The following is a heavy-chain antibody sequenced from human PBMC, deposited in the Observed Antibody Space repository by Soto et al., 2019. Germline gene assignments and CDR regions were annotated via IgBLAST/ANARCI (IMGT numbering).Heavy chain of an antibody. CDR3: ARGDSSSWYPTPWLFDY. CDR2: IYYSGST. V-gene: IGHV4-59*01. Sequence: SETLSLTCTVSGGSISSYYWSWIRQPPGKGLEWIGYIYYSGSTNYNPSLRSRVTISVDTSISTAYMELSRLRSDDTAVYYCARGDSSSWYPTPWLFDYWGQGTLVTVSS. D-gene: IGHD6-13*01. CDR1: GGSISSYY. J-gene: IGHJ4*02.